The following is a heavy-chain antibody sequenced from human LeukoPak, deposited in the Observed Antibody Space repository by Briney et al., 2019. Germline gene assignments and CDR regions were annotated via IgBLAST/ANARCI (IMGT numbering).Heavy chain of an antibody. V-gene: IGHV3-74*01. J-gene: IGHJ4*02. D-gene: IGHD4-11*01. CDR2: INSGGTVT. Sequence: GGSLRLSCAASGFTFSDFWMHWVRQAPGKGLVWVSRINSGGTVTNYADSVKGRLTISRDNAKNTLYLQMDSLKTEDTAVYYCIRDFYSNYGVDFDYWGQGTQVTVSS. CDR3: IRDFYSNYGVDFDY. CDR1: GFTFSDFW.